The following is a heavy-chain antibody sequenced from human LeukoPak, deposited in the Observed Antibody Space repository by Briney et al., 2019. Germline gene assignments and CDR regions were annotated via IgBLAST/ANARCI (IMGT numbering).Heavy chain of an antibody. CDR1: GFTFDDYA. J-gene: IGHJ3*02. V-gene: IGHV3-9*01. Sequence: RAGRSLRISCAASGFTFDDYAMHWVRQAPGKGLEWVSGISWNSGSIGYADSVKGRFTISRDNARNSLYLQMNSLRAEDTALYYCAKDIMGAFDIWGQGTMVTISS. CDR2: ISWNSGSI. CDR3: AKDIMGAFDI. D-gene: IGHD3-10*01.